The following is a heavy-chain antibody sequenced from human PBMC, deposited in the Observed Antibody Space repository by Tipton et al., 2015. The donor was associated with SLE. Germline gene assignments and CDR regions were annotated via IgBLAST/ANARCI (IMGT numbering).Heavy chain of an antibody. CDR1: GFTFGDYA. V-gene: IGHV3-49*03. J-gene: IGHJ2*01. CDR2: IRSKAYRGTT. Sequence: SLRLSCTASGFTFGDYALSWFRQAPGKGLEWVGFIRSKAYRGTTEYAASVKGRFTISRDDSKTIAYLQMNSLKTEDTAVYYCARVVGATHTLGYFDLWGRGTLVTVSS. CDR3: ARVVGATHTLGYFDL. D-gene: IGHD1-26*01.